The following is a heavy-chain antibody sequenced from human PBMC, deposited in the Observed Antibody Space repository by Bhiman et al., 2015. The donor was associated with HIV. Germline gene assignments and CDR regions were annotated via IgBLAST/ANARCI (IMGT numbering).Heavy chain of an antibody. CDR2: ISWNSGGI. D-gene: IGHD3-22*01. CDR1: GFTFDDYA. CDR3: ANTGHYDSSGPAL. Sequence: EVQLVESGGGLVQPGRSLRLSCAVSGFTFDDYAMHWVRQAPGKGLEWVSGISWNSGGIDYADSVKGRFTISRDNSKNTLYLQMNSLRAEDTAVYYCANTGHYDSSGPALWGQGTLVTVSS. J-gene: IGHJ4*02. V-gene: IGHV3-9*01.